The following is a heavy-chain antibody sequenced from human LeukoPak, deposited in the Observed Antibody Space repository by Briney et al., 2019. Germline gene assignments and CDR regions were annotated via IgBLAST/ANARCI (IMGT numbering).Heavy chain of an antibody. J-gene: IGHJ3*02. CDR1: GFTFSSYE. V-gene: IGHV3-48*03. CDR3: ARGGSRDYWSNAFDI. CDR2: ISITTDTI. D-gene: IGHD2-8*02. Sequence: GGSLRLSCAASGFTFSSYEMNWVRQAPGKGLEWVSYISITTDTIYYADSVKGRFTISRDNAKNSLYLQMNSLRGEDTAIYYCARGGSRDYWSNAFDIWGQGTMVTVSS.